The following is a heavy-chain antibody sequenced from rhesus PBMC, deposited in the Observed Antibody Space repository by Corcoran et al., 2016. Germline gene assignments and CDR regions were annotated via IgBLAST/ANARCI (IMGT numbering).Heavy chain of an antibody. D-gene: IGHD3-9*01. CDR1: GGSISSGYYY. V-gene: IGHV4-122*02. J-gene: IGHJ4*01. CDR3: ASLYGYYFDY. Sequence: QVQLQESGPGLVKPSETLSLTCAVSGGSISSGYYYWSWFPQPPGKGLEWIWYITNSGSTSYNPSPKSRVTISRDTSKNQFSLKLSSVTAADTAVYYCASLYGYYFDYWGQGVLVTVSS. CDR2: ITNSGST.